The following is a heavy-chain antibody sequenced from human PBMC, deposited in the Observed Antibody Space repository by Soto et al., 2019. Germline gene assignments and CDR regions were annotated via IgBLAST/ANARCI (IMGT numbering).Heavy chain of an antibody. CDR3: ARGDGSIFDY. CDR2: MNPNTGDT. Sequence: QVQLVQSGAEVKKPGASVKVSCKASGYTFISYDINWVRQATGQGLEWMGWMNPNTGDTGYAQKFQGRVTMTRNTSINTANLELSSLRSDDTAVYFCARGDGSIFDYGGQGTMVTVSS. D-gene: IGHD5-12*01. V-gene: IGHV1-8*01. CDR1: GYTFISYD. J-gene: IGHJ4*02.